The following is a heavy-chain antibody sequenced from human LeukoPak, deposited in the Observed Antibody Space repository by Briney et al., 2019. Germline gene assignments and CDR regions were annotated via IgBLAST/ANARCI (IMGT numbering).Heavy chain of an antibody. J-gene: IGHJ4*02. CDR1: GDSISTSHH. Sequence: PSETLSLTCSVSGDSISTSHHWGWIRQSPGKGLEYIGSVSHTGTTYYNPSLKSRVSISIDTSKNQFSLILKSVTAADTAIYYCARDAGVGIAATTNYFAYWGQGTLVTVSS. CDR3: ARDAGVGIAATTNYFAY. V-gene: IGHV4-38-2*02. D-gene: IGHD6-25*01. CDR2: VSHTGTT.